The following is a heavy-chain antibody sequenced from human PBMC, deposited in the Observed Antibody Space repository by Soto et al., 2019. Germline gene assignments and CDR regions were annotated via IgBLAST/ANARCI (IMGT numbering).Heavy chain of an antibody. D-gene: IGHD5-18*01. Sequence: SVKVSCKASGGTFSSYAISWVRQAPGQGLEWMGGIIPIFGTANYAQKFQGRVTITADESTSTAYMELSSLRSEDTAVYYCARENTAMAPSIDYWGQGTLVTVSS. J-gene: IGHJ4*02. CDR2: IIPIFGTA. V-gene: IGHV1-69*13. CDR1: GGTFSSYA. CDR3: ARENTAMAPSIDY.